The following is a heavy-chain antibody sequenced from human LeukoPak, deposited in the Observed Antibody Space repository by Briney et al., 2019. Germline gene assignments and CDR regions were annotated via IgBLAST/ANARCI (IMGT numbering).Heavy chain of an antibody. J-gene: IGHJ1*01. CDR3: ASSPRGSWYIAFRGYFQH. V-gene: IGHV4-39*01. CDR2: ITYSGAT. D-gene: IGHD6-13*01. CDR1: GDSISSSTSSTTYY. Sequence: SETLSLTCTVSGDSISSSTSSTTYYWGWIRQPPGKGLEWIGSITYSGATHYNESLKSRVTISVDTSRNQFSLRLSSVTAADTAVYYCASSPRGSWYIAFRGYFQHWGQGTLVTVSS.